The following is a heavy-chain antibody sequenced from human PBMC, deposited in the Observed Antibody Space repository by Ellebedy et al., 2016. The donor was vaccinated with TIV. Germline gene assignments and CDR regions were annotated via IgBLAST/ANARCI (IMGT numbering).Heavy chain of an antibody. Sequence: MPSETLSLTCSVSGGSVSSTRYYWAWIRQPPGKGLEYIGSFSYGGPTYYNPSLKTRVTISVDTSKNQFSLRLNSVTAADTAVYYCASDHTNWDGMDVWGQGTTVSVSS. CDR3: ASDHTNWDGMDV. D-gene: IGHD2-8*01. J-gene: IGHJ6*02. CDR1: GGSVSSTRYY. V-gene: IGHV4-39*07. CDR2: FSYGGPT.